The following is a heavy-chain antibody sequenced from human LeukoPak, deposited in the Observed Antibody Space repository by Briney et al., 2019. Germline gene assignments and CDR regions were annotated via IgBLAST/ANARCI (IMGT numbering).Heavy chain of an antibody. Sequence: GGSLRLSCVASGFTFNNYWMNWVRQAPGKGLEWVAKINQNGSEKFYVDSVKGRFTISRGNAKNSLYLQMNSLRTEDTAVYYCARYGGYPLFDYWGQGTLVTVSS. V-gene: IGHV3-7*05. J-gene: IGHJ4*02. CDR3: ARYGGYPLFDY. D-gene: IGHD4-23*01. CDR1: GFTFNNYW. CDR2: INQNGSEK.